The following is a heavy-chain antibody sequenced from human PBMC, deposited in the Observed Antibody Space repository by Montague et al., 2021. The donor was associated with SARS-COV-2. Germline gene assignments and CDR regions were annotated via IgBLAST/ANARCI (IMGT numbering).Heavy chain of an antibody. CDR1: GGSFSGYY. D-gene: IGHD3-16*02. V-gene: IGHV4-34*01. J-gene: IGHJ4*02. CDR2: INHSGST. CDR3: ARKTRGRLSRPPYKYYFDY. Sequence: SETLSLTCAVYGGSFSGYYWSWIRQPPGKGLEWIGEINHSGSTNYNPSLKSRVTISVDTSKNQFSLKLSSVTAADTAVYYCARKTRGRLSRPPYKYYFDYWGQGTLVTVSS.